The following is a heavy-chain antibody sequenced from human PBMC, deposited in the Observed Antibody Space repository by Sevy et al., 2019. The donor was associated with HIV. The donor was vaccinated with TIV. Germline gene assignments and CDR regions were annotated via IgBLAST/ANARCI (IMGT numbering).Heavy chain of an antibody. D-gene: IGHD3-22*01. J-gene: IGHJ3*02. CDR1: GFTFSNYA. CDR3: AKDLAIVVGDAFDI. CDR2: IGGRDTGT. V-gene: IGHV3-23*01. Sequence: GGSLRLSCEASGFTFSNYAISWVRQAPGKGLEWVSAIGGRDTGTYYADSVKGRFTISRDNSRNTLFLQMNSLRAEDTAVYYCAKDLAIVVGDAFDIWGQGTVVTVSS.